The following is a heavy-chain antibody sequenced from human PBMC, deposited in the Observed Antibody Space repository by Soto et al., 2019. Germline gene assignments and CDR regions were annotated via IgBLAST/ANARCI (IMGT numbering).Heavy chain of an antibody. J-gene: IGHJ6*02. CDR1: GCSFSSISNHY. CDR2: ISYSGST. CDR3: LTQGFGPLHGLVDV. Sequence: SETLSLTCTFSGCSFSSISNHYCSWIRQPPGKGLEWIGYISYSGSTSYNPSLKSRLIISVDTSQDQVSLKLASVTAADTAVYYCLTQGFGPLHGLVDVWGQGTTVTVSS. D-gene: IGHD3-10*01. V-gene: IGHV4-59*08.